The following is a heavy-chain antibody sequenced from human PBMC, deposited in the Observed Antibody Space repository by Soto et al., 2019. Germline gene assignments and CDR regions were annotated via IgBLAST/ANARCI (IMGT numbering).Heavy chain of an antibody. D-gene: IGHD3-9*01. J-gene: IGHJ4*02. CDR1: GGSIGSGGYY. Sequence: TLSLTCTVSGGSIGSGGYYWSWIRQHPGKGLEWIGYIYYSGSTYCNPSLKSRVTISVDTSKNQFSLKLSSVTAADTAVFYCARAKYFDWLLVGYFDYWGQGTLVTVSS. V-gene: IGHV4-31*03. CDR3: ARAKYFDWLLVGYFDY. CDR2: IYYSGST.